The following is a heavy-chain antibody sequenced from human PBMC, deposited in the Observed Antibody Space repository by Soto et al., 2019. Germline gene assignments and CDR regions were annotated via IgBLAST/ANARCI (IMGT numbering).Heavy chain of an antibody. D-gene: IGHD4-17*01. V-gene: IGHV3-21*04. Sequence: PGGSLRLSCAASGFTFSSSAMNWVRQGPGKGLEWVSVISNNGHSTYYADSVKGRFTISRDNAKNSLYLQMNSLRAEDTAVYYCARVDYGDYDNAFDIWGQGTMVTVS. CDR3: ARVDYGDYDNAFDI. J-gene: IGHJ3*02. CDR1: GFTFSSSA. CDR2: ISNNGHST.